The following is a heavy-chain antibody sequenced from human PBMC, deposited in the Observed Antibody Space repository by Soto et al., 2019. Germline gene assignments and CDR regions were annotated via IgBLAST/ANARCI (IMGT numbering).Heavy chain of an antibody. CDR2: FDPEDGET. J-gene: IGHJ4*02. CDR3: ATDLYDSSGYHLDY. D-gene: IGHD3-22*01. CDR1: GYTLTELS. Sequence: GASVKVSCEVSGYTLTELSMHWVRQAPGKGLEWMGGFDPEDGETIYAQKFQGRVTMTEDTSTDTAYMELSSLRSEDTAVYYCATDLYDSSGYHLDYWGQGTLVTVSS. V-gene: IGHV1-24*01.